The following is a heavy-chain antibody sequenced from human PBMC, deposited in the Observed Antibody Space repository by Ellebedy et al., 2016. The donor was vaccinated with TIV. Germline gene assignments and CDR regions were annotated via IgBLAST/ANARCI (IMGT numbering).Heavy chain of an antibody. CDR2: ISSSSSYT. V-gene: IGHV3-11*03. CDR3: ARVLEYSSPYFDY. J-gene: IGHJ4*02. D-gene: IGHD6-6*01. CDR1: GFTFSDYY. Sequence: GESLKISXAASGFTFSDYYMSWIRQAPGKGLEWVSYISSSSSYTNYADSVKGRFTISRDNAKNSLYLQMNSLRAEDTAVYYCARVLEYSSPYFDYWGQGTLVTVSS.